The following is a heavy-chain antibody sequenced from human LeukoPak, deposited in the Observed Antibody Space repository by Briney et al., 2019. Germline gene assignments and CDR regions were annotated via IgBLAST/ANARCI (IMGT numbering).Heavy chain of an antibody. CDR3: VRGPRGSNRYGWFDP. V-gene: IGHV3-48*04. D-gene: IGHD6-13*01. CDR2: ISSSGSTK. Sequence: GGSLRLSCAGSGFTFSRYTMNWVRQAPGKGLEWVSYISSSGSTKYYADSVKGRFTISRDNAKNSLYLQMNSLRAEDTAVYYCVRGPRGSNRYGWFDPWGQGTLVTVSS. J-gene: IGHJ5*02. CDR1: GFTFSRYT.